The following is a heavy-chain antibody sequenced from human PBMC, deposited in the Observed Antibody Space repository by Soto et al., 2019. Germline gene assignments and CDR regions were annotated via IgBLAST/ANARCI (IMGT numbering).Heavy chain of an antibody. J-gene: IGHJ4*02. CDR1: GFTFTSYA. CDR3: AKDEGSGSYPDY. CDR2: ISGSGYST. Sequence: EVQLLESGGGLVQPGGSLRLSCAASGFTFTSYAMSWVRQAPGKGLEWVSLISGSGYSTYYADSVKGRFTISRDNSKNTLYLQMNILRAEDTAIYYCAKDEGSGSYPDYWGQGTLVTVSS. V-gene: IGHV3-23*01. D-gene: IGHD1-26*01.